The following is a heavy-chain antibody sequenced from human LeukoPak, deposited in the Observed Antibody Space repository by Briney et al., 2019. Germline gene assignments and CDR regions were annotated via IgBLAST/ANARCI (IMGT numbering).Heavy chain of an antibody. J-gene: IGHJ4*02. CDR2: INPSGGST. V-gene: IGHV1-46*01. CDR3: ARLDIEATIEDY. D-gene: IGHD5-12*01. Sequence: ASVKVSCKASGYTFTSYYMHWVRQDPGQGLEWMGIINPSGGSTSYAQKFQGRVTMTRDTSTSTVYMELSSLRSEDTAVYYCARLDIEATIEDYWGQGTLVTVSS. CDR1: GYTFTSYY.